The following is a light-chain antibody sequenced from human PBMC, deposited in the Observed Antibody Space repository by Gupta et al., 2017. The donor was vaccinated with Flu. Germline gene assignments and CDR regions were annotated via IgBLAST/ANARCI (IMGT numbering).Light chain of an antibody. Sequence: RAVTISCTGTSSDVGGYDYVSWYRQHPGKAPELMIYGVTRRPSGVPDRFSGSKSGNTASLTVSGLQADDEAHYYCISHAGQNDVIFGGGPKLT. CDR2: GVT. V-gene: IGLV2-8*01. J-gene: IGLJ2*01. CDR3: ISHAGQNDVI. CDR1: SSDVGGYDY.